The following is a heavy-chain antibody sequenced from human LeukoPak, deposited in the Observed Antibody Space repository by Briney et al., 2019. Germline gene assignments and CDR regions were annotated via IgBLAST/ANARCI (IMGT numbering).Heavy chain of an antibody. Sequence: GGSLRLSCAASGFTFSSYSMNWVRQAPGKGLEWVSAISGSGGSAYYSDSVKGRFTISRDNSKNTLFLQMNSLRAEDTAVYYCAKDHYSTTGTSSDDWYFDLWGRGALVTVSS. CDR2: ISGSGGSA. CDR1: GFTFSSYS. J-gene: IGHJ2*01. CDR3: AKDHYSTTGTSSDDWYFDL. V-gene: IGHV3-23*01. D-gene: IGHD1-1*01.